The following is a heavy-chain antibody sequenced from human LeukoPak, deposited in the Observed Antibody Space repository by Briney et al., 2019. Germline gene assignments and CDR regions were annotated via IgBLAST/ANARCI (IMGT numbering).Heavy chain of an antibody. J-gene: IGHJ4*02. D-gene: IGHD3-22*01. CDR2: MNPNSGNT. CDR1: GYTFTSYD. CDR3: ARGPSNYYDSSGSMGR. V-gene: IGHV1-8*01. Sequence: VSVKVSCKASGYTFTSYDINWVRQATGQGLEWMGWMNPNSGNTGYAQKFQGRVTMTRNTSISTAYMELSSLRSEDTAVYYCARGPSNYYDSSGSMGRWGQGTLVTVSP.